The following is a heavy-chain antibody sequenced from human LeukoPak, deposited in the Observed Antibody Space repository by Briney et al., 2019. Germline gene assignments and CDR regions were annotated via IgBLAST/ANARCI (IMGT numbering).Heavy chain of an antibody. J-gene: IGHJ4*02. V-gene: IGHV3-7*01. Sequence: GGSLRLSCAASGFTVSSNYMSWVRQAPGKGLEWVANIKEDGSEINYVDSVKGRFTISRDNAKNSLYLRMNSLRVDDTAVYYCARDRGYPTFDYWGQGTLVTVSS. CDR3: ARDRGYPTFDY. CDR1: GFTVSSNY. D-gene: IGHD3-10*01. CDR2: IKEDGSEI.